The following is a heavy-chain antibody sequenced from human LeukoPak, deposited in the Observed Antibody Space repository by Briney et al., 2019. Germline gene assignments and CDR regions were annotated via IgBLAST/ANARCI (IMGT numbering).Heavy chain of an antibody. CDR1: GFTFSDYY. CDR3: ARELHSSGWYEDY. V-gene: IGHV3-11*01. D-gene: IGHD6-19*01. Sequence: GGSLRLSCAASGFTFSDYYMTWIRQAPGKGLEWIAYITSSGSTTSHADSVKGRFTTSRDNAKNSLYLQMNSLRAEDTAVYYCARELHSSGWYEDYWGQGTLVTVSS. CDR2: ITSSGSTT. J-gene: IGHJ4*02.